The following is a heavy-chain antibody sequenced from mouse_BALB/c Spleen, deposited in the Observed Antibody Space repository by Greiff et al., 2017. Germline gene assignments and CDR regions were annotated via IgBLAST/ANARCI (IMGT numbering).Heavy chain of an antibody. J-gene: IGHJ2*01. V-gene: IGHV1-54*01. CDR2: INPGSGGT. CDR3: AREVPSDDYFDY. Sequence: VQLQQSGAELVRPGTSVKVSCKASGYAFTNYLIEWVKQRPGQGLEWIGVINPGSGGTNYNEKFKGKATLTADKSSSTAYMQLSSLKSDDSAVYFCAREVPSDDYFDYWGQGTTLTVSS. D-gene: IGHD2-14*01. CDR1: GYAFTNYL.